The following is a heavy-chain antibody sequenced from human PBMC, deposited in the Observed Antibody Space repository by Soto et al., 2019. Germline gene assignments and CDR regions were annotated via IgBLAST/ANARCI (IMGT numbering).Heavy chain of an antibody. CDR2: IYYSGST. D-gene: IGHD1-20*01. CDR1: GGSISSGGYY. J-gene: IGHJ4*02. V-gene: IGHV4-31*03. Sequence: SETLSLTCTVSGGSISSGGYYWSWIRQHPGKGLEWIGYIYYSGSTYYNPSLKSRVTISVDTSKNQFSLKLSSVTAADTAVYYCARVGPITGTTPFDYWGQGTLVTVSS. CDR3: ARVGPITGTTPFDY.